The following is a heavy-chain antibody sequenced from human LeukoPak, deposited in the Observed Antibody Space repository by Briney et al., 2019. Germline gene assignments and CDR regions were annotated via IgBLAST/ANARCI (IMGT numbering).Heavy chain of an antibody. V-gene: IGHV3-30*18. D-gene: IGHD3-10*01. CDR2: ISYDGSNK. CDR3: AKDRDLKT. Sequence: GGSLRLSCAASGFTFSSYGMHWVRQAPGKGLEWVAVISYDGSNKYYADSVKGRFTISRDNSKNTLYLQMNSLRAQDTAAYYCAKDRDLKTWGQGTLVTVSS. J-gene: IGHJ5*02. CDR1: GFTFSSYG.